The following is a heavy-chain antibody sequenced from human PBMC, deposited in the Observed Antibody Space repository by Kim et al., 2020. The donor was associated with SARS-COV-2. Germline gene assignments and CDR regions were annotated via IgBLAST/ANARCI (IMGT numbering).Heavy chain of an antibody. J-gene: IGHJ4*02. CDR3: ARGSGESALDY. CDR1: GFIFSHYG. Sequence: GGSLRLSCATSGFIFSHYGMHWVRQAPGKGLEWVAVIWYDGTKEYYADSVKGRFTISRDNSKNTIYLQMNSLRVEDTALYYCARGSGESALDYWGQGNLVTVSS. V-gene: IGHV3-33*01. D-gene: IGHD1-26*01. CDR2: IWYDGTKE.